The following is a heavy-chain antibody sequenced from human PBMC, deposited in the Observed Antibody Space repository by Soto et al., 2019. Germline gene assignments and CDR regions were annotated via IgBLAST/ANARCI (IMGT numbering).Heavy chain of an antibody. D-gene: IGHD1-7*01. CDR2: ISYSGGST. Sequence: EVQLLESGGGLVQPGGSRRLSWPAPGFTFSTLAMSGVGQAPGRGLEGASVISYSGGSTYYADSVKGRFTISRDNSKNTLYLQIISLRAEDTAVYYCARKEGFNWNYAWFDPWGQGTLVTVSS. V-gene: IGHV3-23*01. CDR1: GFTFSTLA. J-gene: IGHJ5*02. CDR3: ARKEGFNWNYAWFDP.